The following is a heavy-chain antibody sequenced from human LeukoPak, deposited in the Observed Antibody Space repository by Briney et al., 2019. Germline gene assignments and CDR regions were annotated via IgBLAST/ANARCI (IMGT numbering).Heavy chain of an antibody. D-gene: IGHD6-13*01. V-gene: IGHV1-18*01. CDR2: ISAYNGNT. CDR1: GDTFTSYG. Sequence: ASVKVSCKASGDTFTSYGISWVRQAPGQGLEWMGWISAYNGNTNYAQKLQGRVTMTTDTSTSTAYMELRSLRSDDTAVYYCARPRTSSSWYLYYFDYWGQGTLVTVSS. CDR3: ARPRTSSSWYLYYFDY. J-gene: IGHJ4*02.